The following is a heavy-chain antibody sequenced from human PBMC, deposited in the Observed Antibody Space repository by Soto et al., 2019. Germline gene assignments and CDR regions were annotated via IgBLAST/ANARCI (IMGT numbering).Heavy chain of an antibody. D-gene: IGHD7-27*01. CDR1: GGSISGHS. J-gene: IGHJ4*02. Sequence: SETLSLTCTVSGGSISGHSWSWIRQSPGKGLEWIGYMNYGGSTNYNPSLKSRVTISLDTSENQFSLKLTSVTAADTAVYYCARRVESWLTGAYYFDYWGQGTLVTVSS. V-gene: IGHV4-59*08. CDR2: MNYGGST. CDR3: ARRVESWLTGAYYFDY.